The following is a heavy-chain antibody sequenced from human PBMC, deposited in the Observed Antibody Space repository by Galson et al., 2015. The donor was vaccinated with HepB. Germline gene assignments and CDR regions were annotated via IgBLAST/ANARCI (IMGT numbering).Heavy chain of an antibody. CDR1: GFSFVSYG. D-gene: IGHD6-13*01. J-gene: IGHJ4*02. Sequence: SLRLSCAGSGFSFVSYGMHWVRQAPGKGLEWVAVISYDGSNKDYADSVKGRFTLSRDNSKNMVYLQMNSLRAEDTAMYYCVREAARVYYFDYWGQGTLVTVSS. CDR2: ISYDGSNK. V-gene: IGHV3-30-3*01. CDR3: VREAARVYYFDY.